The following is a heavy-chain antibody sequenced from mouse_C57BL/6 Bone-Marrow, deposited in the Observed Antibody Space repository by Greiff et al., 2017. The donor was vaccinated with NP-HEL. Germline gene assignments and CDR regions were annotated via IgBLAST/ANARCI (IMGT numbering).Heavy chain of an antibody. CDR1: GFTFSNYW. CDR2: IRLKSDNYAT. V-gene: IGHV6-3*01. J-gene: IGHJ3*01. Sequence: LQQSGGGLVQPGGSMKLSCVASGFTFSNYWMNWVRQSPEKGLEWVAQIRLKSDNYATHYAESVKGRFTISRDDSKSSVYLQMNNLRAEDTGIYYCTSSSWFAYWGQGTLVTVSA. CDR3: TSSSWFAY.